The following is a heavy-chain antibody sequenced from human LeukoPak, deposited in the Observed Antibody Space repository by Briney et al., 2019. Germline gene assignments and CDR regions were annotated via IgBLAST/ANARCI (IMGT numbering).Heavy chain of an antibody. J-gene: IGHJ4*02. CDR2: IYYSGST. D-gene: IGHD3-9*01. CDR1: GGSISSYY. CDR3: ARDRYDILTGFRFDY. V-gene: IGHV4-59*01. Sequence: SETLSLTCTVSGGSISSYYWSWIRQPPGKGLEWIGYIYYSGSTNYNPSLKSRVTISVDTSKNQFSLKLSSVTAADTAVYYCARDRYDILTGFRFDYWGQGTLVTVSS.